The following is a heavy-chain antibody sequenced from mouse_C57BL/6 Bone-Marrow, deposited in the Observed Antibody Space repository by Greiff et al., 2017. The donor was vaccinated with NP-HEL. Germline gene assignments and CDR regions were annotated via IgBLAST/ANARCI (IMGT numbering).Heavy chain of an antibody. Sequence: VQLHQSGPELVKPGASVKISCKASGYTFTDYYMNWVKQSHGKSLEWIGDINPNNGGTSYNQKFKGKATLTVDKSSSTAYMELRSLTSEDSAVYYCARDGAHYYGSSAWFAYWGQGTLVTVSA. CDR1: GYTFTDYY. D-gene: IGHD1-1*01. J-gene: IGHJ3*01. CDR2: INPNNGGT. CDR3: ARDGAHYYGSSAWFAY. V-gene: IGHV1-26*01.